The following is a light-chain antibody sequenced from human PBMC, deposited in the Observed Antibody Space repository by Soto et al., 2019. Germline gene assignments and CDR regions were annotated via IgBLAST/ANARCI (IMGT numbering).Light chain of an antibody. CDR1: QSLSSNY. CDR3: QQYGGSMT. CDR2: DIS. J-gene: IGKJ5*01. V-gene: IGKV3-20*01. Sequence: EIVLTQSPGTLSLYPGDTASLSCRASQSLSSNYLAWYQQRPGQAPKLLIYDISSRATGIPDRFSGSGSGTDFTLTITRLDPEDFAVYYCQQYGGSMTFGQGTRLEIE.